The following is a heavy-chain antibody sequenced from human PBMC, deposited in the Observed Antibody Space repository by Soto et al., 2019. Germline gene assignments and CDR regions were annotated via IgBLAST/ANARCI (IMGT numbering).Heavy chain of an antibody. CDR2: ISAYNGNT. CDR3: ARDRGYYDSSGYYQPFDY. Sequence: GASVKVSCKASGYTFTSYGISWVRQAPGQGIEWMGWISAYNGNTNYAQKLQGRVTMTTDTSTSTAYMELRSLRSDDTAVYYFARDRGYYDSSGYYQPFDYWGQGTLVTVSS. CDR1: GYTFTSYG. V-gene: IGHV1-18*01. J-gene: IGHJ4*02. D-gene: IGHD3-22*01.